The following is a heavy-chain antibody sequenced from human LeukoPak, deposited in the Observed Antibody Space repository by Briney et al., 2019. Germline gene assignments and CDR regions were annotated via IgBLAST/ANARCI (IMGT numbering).Heavy chain of an antibody. Sequence: GGSLRLSCAASGFTFSSYAMHWVRQAPGKGLEWVAVISYDGSNKYYADSVKGRFTISRDNSKNTLCLQMNSLRAEDTAVYYCAREGSAYYDFWSGYYILDYWGQGTRVTVSS. CDR1: GFTFSSYA. CDR2: ISYDGSNK. V-gene: IGHV3-30-3*01. J-gene: IGHJ4*02. CDR3: AREGSAYYDFWSGYYILDY. D-gene: IGHD3-3*01.